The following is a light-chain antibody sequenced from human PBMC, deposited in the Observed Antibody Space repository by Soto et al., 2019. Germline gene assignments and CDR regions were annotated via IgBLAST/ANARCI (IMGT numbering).Light chain of an antibody. Sequence: EIVMTQSPAALSVSPGERATLSCRASQSVGSTLAWYQQKPGQAPRLLFYGASTRATGIPARFSGSGSGTKFTLTISSLQPEDFAFYYCQQYNNWPLTFGGGTKVEIK. CDR2: GAS. CDR1: QSVGST. J-gene: IGKJ4*01. CDR3: QQYNNWPLT. V-gene: IGKV3D-15*01.